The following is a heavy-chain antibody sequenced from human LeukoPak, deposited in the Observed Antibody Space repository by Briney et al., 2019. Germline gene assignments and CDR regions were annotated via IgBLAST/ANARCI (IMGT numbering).Heavy chain of an antibody. CDR2: IKQDGSEK. Sequence: GRPLRLSCAASGFTFSSSWMSWVRQAPGKGLERVANIKQDGSEKYYVDSVKGRFTISRDNAKNSLYLQMNSLRAEDTAVYYCARDRRGVRGVIPFDYWGQGTLVTVSS. V-gene: IGHV3-7*01. CDR3: ARDRRGVRGVIPFDY. J-gene: IGHJ4*02. D-gene: IGHD3-10*01. CDR1: GFTFSSSW.